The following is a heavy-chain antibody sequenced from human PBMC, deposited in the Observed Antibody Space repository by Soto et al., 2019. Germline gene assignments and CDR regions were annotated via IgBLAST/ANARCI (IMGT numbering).Heavy chain of an antibody. CDR1: GGTFSSYA. V-gene: IGHV1-69*13. CDR3: ARRLNYYDSSGYHAIYYGMDV. Sequence: SVKVSCKASGGTFSSYAISWVRQAPGQGLEWMGGIIPIFGTANYAQKFQGRVTITADESTSTAYMELSSLRSEDTAVYYCARRLNYYDSSGYHAIYYGMDVWGQGTTVTVSS. J-gene: IGHJ6*02. CDR2: IIPIFGTA. D-gene: IGHD3-22*01.